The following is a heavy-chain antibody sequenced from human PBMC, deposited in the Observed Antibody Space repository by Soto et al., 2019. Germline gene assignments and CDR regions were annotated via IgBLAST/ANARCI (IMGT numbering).Heavy chain of an antibody. CDR1: GFTFSGSA. V-gene: IGHV3-73*01. CDR2: IRSKANNYAT. CDR3: SRQASDFWSGKPQYYMDV. Sequence: PVGSLRLSCAASGFTFSGSAMHWVRQASGKGLEWVGRIRSKANNYATAYGASVKGRFTISRDDSKNTAYLQMNSLKTEDTAVYYCSRQASDFWSGKPQYYMDVWGKGTTVTVSS. D-gene: IGHD3-3*01. J-gene: IGHJ6*03.